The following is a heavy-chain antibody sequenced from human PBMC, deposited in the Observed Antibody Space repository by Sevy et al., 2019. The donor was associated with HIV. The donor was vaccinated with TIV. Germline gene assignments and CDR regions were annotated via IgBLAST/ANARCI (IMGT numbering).Heavy chain of an antibody. D-gene: IGHD2-2*01. Sequence: GGSLRLSCAASRFTFSNNWMSWVRQAPGKGLEWVANIKRDGSEKYYVDSVKGRFTISRDNAKSSLYLQMNGLRGEDTALYYCARDCTSTTCLWGLDVWGQGTTVTVSS. J-gene: IGHJ6*02. CDR1: RFTFSNNW. CDR3: ARDCTSTTCLWGLDV. CDR2: IKRDGSEK. V-gene: IGHV3-7*03.